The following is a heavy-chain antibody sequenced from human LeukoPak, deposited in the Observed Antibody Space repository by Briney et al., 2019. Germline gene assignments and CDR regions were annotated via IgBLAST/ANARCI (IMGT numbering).Heavy chain of an antibody. CDR1: GFPFSSHG. V-gene: IGHV3-30*18. CDR2: ISYEGGTQ. CDR3: AKEGTPQVSTWYDL. D-gene: IGHD3-10*01. Sequence: GGSLRLSCAASGFPFSSHGMHWVRQAPGKGLEWVAVISYEGGTQHYADSVKGRFIISRDNPRNTLYLQMNILRTEDTAVYYCAKEGTPQVSTWYDLWGQGTQVIVSS. J-gene: IGHJ5*02.